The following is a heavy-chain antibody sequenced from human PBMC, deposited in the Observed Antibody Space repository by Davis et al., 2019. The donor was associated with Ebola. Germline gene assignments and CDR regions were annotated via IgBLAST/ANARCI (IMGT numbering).Heavy chain of an antibody. Sequence: SVKVYCKASGYTFTGYYMHLVRQAPGQGLEWMGWINPNSGGTNYAQKFQGRVTMTRNTSISTAYMELSSLRSEDTAVYYCARGGYCTNGVCYKVPYYYYYYGMDVWGQGTTVTVSS. CDR1: GYTFTGYY. V-gene: IGHV1-2*02. CDR3: ARGGYCTNGVCYKVPYYYYYYGMDV. CDR2: INPNSGGT. J-gene: IGHJ6*02. D-gene: IGHD2-8*01.